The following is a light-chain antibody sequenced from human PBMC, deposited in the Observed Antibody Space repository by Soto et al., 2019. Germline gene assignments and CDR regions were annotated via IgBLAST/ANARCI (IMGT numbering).Light chain of an antibody. CDR1: QSISSY. J-gene: IGKJ1*01. CDR3: QQSYSTPRT. V-gene: IGKV1-39*01. CDR2: AAS. Sequence: DIQLTRNHSTLATPAGGGIHITFLASQSISSYLNWYQQKPGKAPKILIYAASSLQSGVPSRFSGSGSGTDFTITISSLQHEDFATYYCQQSYSTPRTCGQGTKVDIK.